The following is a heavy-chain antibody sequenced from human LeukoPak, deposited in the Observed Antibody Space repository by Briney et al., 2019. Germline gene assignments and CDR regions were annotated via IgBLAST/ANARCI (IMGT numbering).Heavy chain of an antibody. D-gene: IGHD6-13*01. CDR2: ISGSGGST. CDR1: GFTFSSYA. J-gene: IGHJ3*02. V-gene: IGHV3-23*01. CDR3: AKDEGQLAPARKAGAFDI. Sequence: GGSLRLSCAASGFTFSSYAMSWVRQAPGKGLEWVSAISGSGGSTYYADSVKGRFTISRDNSKNTLYLQMNSRRAEDTAVYYCAKDEGQLAPARKAGAFDIWGQGTMVTVSS.